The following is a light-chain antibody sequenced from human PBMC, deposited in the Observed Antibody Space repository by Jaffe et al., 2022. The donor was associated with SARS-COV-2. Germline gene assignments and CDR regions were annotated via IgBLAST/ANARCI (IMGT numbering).Light chain of an antibody. CDR2: GAS. V-gene: IGKV3-15*01. J-gene: IGKJ2*01. Sequence: EIVMTQSPATLSVSPGERATLSCRASQSVSSNLAWYQQKPGQAPRLLIYGASTRATGIPARFSGSGSGTEFTLTISSLQSEDFAVYYCHQYHKWPPMDTFGQGTRLEIK. CDR3: HQYHKWPPMDT. CDR1: QSVSSN.